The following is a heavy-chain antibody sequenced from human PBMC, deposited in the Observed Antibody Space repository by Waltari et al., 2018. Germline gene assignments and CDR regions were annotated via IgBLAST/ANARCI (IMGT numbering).Heavy chain of an antibody. D-gene: IGHD3-10*01. J-gene: IGHJ4*02. CDR3: AKHGLWFGKGIDY. CDR1: GYSISSGYS. CDR2: IYHSGST. V-gene: IGHV4-38-2*01. Sequence: QVQLQESGPGLVQPSETLSLTCAVSGYSISSGYSWGWIRQPPGQGLEWIGSIYHSGSTYYNPSLKSRVTISVDTSKNQFSLKLSSVTAADTAVYYCAKHGLWFGKGIDYWGQGTLVTVSS.